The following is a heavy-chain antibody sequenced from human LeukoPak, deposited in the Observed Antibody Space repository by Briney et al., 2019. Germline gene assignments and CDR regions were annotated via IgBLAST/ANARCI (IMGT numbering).Heavy chain of an antibody. J-gene: IGHJ4*02. CDR1: GGSISTYY. V-gene: IGHV4-59*12. CDR2: IYYTGST. Sequence: SETLSLTCTVSGGSISTYYWSWIRQPPGKGLEWIGYIYYTGSTNYNPSLKSRVTISVDTSKNQFSLKLSSVTAADTAVYYCARGRSGTYFDYWGQGTLVTVSS. D-gene: IGHD3-10*01. CDR3: ARGRSGTYFDY.